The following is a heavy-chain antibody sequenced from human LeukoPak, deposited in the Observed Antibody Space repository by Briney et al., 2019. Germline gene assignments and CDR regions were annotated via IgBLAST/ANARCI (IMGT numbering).Heavy chain of an antibody. CDR3: AREESDDPHFYYYYGMDV. V-gene: IGHV3-23*01. CDR1: GFTFSSYA. CDR2: ISGSGSNT. D-gene: IGHD3-16*01. J-gene: IGHJ6*02. Sequence: GGSLRLSCAASGFTFSSYAMSWVRQAPGKGLEWVSAISGSGSNTYYADSVKGRFSISRDNSKNTLYLQMNSLRAEDTAVYYCAREESDDPHFYYYYGMDVWGQGTTVTVSS.